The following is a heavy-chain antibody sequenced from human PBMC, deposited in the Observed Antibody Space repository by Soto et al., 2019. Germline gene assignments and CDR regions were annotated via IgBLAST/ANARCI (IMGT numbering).Heavy chain of an antibody. D-gene: IGHD3-3*01. Sequence: GGSLRLSCAASGFTFSSYRMNWVRQAPGKGLEWVSSISSSSSYIYYADSVKDRFTISRDNAKNSLYLQMNSLRAEDTAVYYCARQNDFWSGYYYYYYYGMDVWGQGTTVTVSS. CDR3: ARQNDFWSGYYYYYYYGMDV. J-gene: IGHJ6*02. V-gene: IGHV3-21*01. CDR2: ISSSSSYI. CDR1: GFTFSSYR.